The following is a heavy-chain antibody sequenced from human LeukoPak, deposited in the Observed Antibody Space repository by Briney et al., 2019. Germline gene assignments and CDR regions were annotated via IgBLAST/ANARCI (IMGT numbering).Heavy chain of an antibody. V-gene: IGHV1-2*02. D-gene: IGHD6-13*01. J-gene: IGHJ4*02. Sequence: ASVVVSCKASGYTFTDYCMHWVRQAAGQGLEWRGWINPNGGGTTYAQKFQARVTMARDTSITTVHMELSSLRSDDTAVYYCARGGGIALAGTRFDFWGRGTLVTVSS. CDR3: ARGGGIALAGTRFDF. CDR2: INPNGGGT. CDR1: GYTFTDYC.